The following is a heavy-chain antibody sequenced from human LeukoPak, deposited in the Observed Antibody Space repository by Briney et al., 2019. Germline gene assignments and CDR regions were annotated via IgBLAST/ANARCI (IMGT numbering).Heavy chain of an antibody. J-gene: IGHJ4*02. CDR2: IIPIFGTA. D-gene: IGHD4-17*01. CDR1: GGTFSSYA. Sequence: SVKVSCKSSGGTFSSYAISWVRQAPGQGLEWMGGIIPIFGTANYAQKFQGRVTITTDESTSTAYMELSSLRSEDTAVYYCARTYGVYDPADYWGQGTLVTVSS. CDR3: ARTYGVYDPADY. V-gene: IGHV1-69*05.